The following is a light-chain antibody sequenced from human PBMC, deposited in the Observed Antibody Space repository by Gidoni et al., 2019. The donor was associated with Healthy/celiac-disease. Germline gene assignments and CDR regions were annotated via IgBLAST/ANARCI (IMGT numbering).Light chain of an antibody. J-gene: IGKJ4*01. Sequence: DIQMTQSPSSLSASIGDRVTITCRASQGISNSLVWYQQKPGKAPKLLLYGASRLESGVPSRFSGSGSGTDYTLPISSLQPEDFATYYCQQYYSTPLTFGGGTKVDIK. CDR2: GAS. V-gene: IGKV1-NL1*01. CDR3: QQYYSTPLT. CDR1: QGISNS.